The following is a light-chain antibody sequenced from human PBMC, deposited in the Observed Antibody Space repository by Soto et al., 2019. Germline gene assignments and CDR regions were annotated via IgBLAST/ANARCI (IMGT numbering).Light chain of an antibody. CDR1: QGISSY. V-gene: IGKV1-9*01. CDR3: QQLNSFPIT. Sequence: IQLTQSPSSLSASLGDRVTITCRASQGISSYLAWYQQKPGKAPKLLIYAASTLQSGVPSRFSGSGSGTDFTLTISSLQREDFATYYCQQLNSFPITFGGGTKVEIK. CDR2: AAS. J-gene: IGKJ4*01.